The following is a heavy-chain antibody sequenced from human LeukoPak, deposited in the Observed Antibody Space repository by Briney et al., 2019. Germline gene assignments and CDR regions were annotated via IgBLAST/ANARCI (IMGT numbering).Heavy chain of an antibody. V-gene: IGHV3-7*03. Sequence: PGGSLRLSCAASGFTFSSYSMNWVRQAPGKGLEWVANIKKDGSEIYCVDSVKGRFTFSRDNAKNSLYLQMNSLRAEDTAVYYCASLSFMPHHLQHWGQGTLVTVSS. CDR3: ASLSFMPHHLQH. D-gene: IGHD1-14*01. J-gene: IGHJ1*01. CDR2: IKKDGSEI. CDR1: GFTFSSYS.